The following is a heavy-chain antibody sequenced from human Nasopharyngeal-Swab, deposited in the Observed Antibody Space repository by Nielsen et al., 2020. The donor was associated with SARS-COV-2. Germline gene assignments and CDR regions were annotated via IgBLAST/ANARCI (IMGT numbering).Heavy chain of an antibody. Sequence: SQTFSLTCAVYGGSFSSYCWTWIRQPPGKGLEWIGEITHSGSTNYNPSLKSRVTLSVDTSKNQFSLKLSSVTAADTAVYYCARAPDYDVLTGYYPDAFDIWGQGTMVTVSS. V-gene: IGHV4-34*01. CDR1: GGSFSSYC. CDR3: ARAPDYDVLTGYYPDAFDI. D-gene: IGHD3-9*01. CDR2: ITHSGST. J-gene: IGHJ3*02.